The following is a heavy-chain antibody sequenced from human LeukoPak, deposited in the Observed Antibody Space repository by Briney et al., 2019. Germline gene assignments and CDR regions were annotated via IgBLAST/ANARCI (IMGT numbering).Heavy chain of an antibody. V-gene: IGHV5-51*01. D-gene: IGHD6-19*01. Sequence: GESLKISCKGSGHSFSNYWIAWVRPMPGKGVEWMGIIYPVDSDTRYSPSFQGQVTISADKSISTAYLQWSSLNASDTAMYFCARLDTSGSDYFQYWGQGTLVTVSS. CDR2: IYPVDSDT. CDR3: ARLDTSGSDYFQY. J-gene: IGHJ1*01. CDR1: GHSFSNYW.